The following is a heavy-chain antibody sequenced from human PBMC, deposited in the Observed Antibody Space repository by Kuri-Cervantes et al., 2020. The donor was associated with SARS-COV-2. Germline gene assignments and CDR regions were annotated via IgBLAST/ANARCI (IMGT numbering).Heavy chain of an antibody. CDR3: ARNPNSGPFDY. CDR1: GGSISSSSYY. Sequence: SETLSLTCTVSGGSISSSSYYWGWIRQPPGKGLEWIGSIYYSGSTYYNPSLKSRVTISVDTSKNQFSLKLSSVTAADTAVYYCARNPNSGPFDYWGQGTLVTVSS. J-gene: IGHJ4*02. V-gene: IGHV4-39*07. CDR2: IYYSGST. D-gene: IGHD6-19*01.